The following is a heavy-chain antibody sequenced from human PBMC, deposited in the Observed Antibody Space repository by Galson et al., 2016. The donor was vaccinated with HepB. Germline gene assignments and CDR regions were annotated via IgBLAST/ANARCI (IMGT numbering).Heavy chain of an antibody. CDR3: QTTNYYNGLDV. V-gene: IGHV3-66*01. CDR1: GFTVGNNY. D-gene: IGHD4-11*01. Sequence: SLRLSCAASGFTVGNNYMSWVRQVPGKGLEWASGIYSGGGTYYADSVKGRFTISRDKSKNTLYPQLNSLRAEDTAVYYCQTTNYYNGLDVWGQGTTVTVSS. CDR2: IYSGGGT. J-gene: IGHJ6*02.